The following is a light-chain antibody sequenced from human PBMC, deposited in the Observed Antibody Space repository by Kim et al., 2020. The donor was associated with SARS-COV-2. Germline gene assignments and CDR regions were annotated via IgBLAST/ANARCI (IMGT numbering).Light chain of an antibody. CDR3: QVWYTDTDHYV. V-gene: IGLV3-21*01. CDR2: YDS. Sequence: SYELTQPPSVSVAPGQTARITCGGENIGGNSVHWYQQKPGQAPVLVMYYDSDRPSGIPELFSGSKSANTATLTISRVEAGDEADYYCQVWYTDTDHYVFGTGTKVTVL. CDR1: NIGGNS. J-gene: IGLJ1*01.